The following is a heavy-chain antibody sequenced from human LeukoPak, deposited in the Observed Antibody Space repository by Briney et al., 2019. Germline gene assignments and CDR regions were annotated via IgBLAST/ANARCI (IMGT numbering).Heavy chain of an antibody. Sequence: PSETLSLTCTVSGGSISSYYWSWIRQPPGKGLEWIGYIYYSGSTNYNPSLKSRVTISVDTSKNQFSPKLSSVTAADTAVYYCARIAYCTNGVCTTGVDYWGQGTLVTVSS. CDR1: GGSISSYY. V-gene: IGHV4-59*12. CDR3: ARIAYCTNGVCTTGVDY. J-gene: IGHJ4*02. CDR2: IYYSGST. D-gene: IGHD2-8*01.